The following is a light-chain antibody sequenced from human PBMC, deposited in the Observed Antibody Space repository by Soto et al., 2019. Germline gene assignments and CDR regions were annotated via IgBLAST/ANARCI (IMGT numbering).Light chain of an antibody. CDR2: AAS. CDR1: QSISSN. Sequence: DIQMTQSPSSLSASVGDRVTITFGASQSISSNLNWYQQKPGKAPKLLIYAASSLQSGVPSRFSGGGSGTDFTLTISSLQPEDFATYSCQQSYSTPLTFGGGTKVDI. CDR3: QQSYSTPLT. V-gene: IGKV1-39*01. J-gene: IGKJ4*01.